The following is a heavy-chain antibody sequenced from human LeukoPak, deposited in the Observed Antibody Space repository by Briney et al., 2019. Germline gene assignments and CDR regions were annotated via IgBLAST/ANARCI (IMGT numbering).Heavy chain of an antibody. V-gene: IGHV4-4*02. CDR3: ARDGHMRFDP. CDR2: IYYSGST. J-gene: IGHJ5*02. Sequence: PGGSLRLSCAASGFTFSDYWMSWVRQPPGKGLEWIGSIYYSGSTYYNPSLKSRVTISIDKSKNQFSLKLSSVTAADTALYYCARDGHMRFDPWGQGTLVTVSS. CDR1: GFTFSDYW.